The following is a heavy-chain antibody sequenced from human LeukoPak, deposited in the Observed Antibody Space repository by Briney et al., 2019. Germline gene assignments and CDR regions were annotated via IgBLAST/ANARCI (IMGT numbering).Heavy chain of an antibody. Sequence: SQTLSLTCTVSGGSISSGSYYWSWIRQPAGKGLEWIGRIYTSGSTNYNPSLKSRVTISVDTSKNHFSLKLTSVTAADTAVYYCARAPWAYGNYVHAFDIWGHGTMVTVSS. J-gene: IGHJ3*02. CDR3: ARAPWAYGNYVHAFDI. V-gene: IGHV4-61*02. CDR2: IYTSGST. D-gene: IGHD4-11*01. CDR1: GGSISSGSYY.